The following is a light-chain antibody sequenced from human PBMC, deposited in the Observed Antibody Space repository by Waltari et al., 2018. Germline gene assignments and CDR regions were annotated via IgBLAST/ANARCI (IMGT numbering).Light chain of an antibody. CDR3: QQYDKWPPRYT. J-gene: IGKJ4*02. V-gene: IGKV3-15*01. CDR1: QSVTTT. Sequence: PQSPATLSVSPGGTATLPCRASQSVTTTLAWYQQKLGPAPRLLIFAASTRATGVPVRFSGSGSGTEFTLSISSLQSEDYAVYYCQQYDKWPPRYTFGPGTRVEIK. CDR2: AAS.